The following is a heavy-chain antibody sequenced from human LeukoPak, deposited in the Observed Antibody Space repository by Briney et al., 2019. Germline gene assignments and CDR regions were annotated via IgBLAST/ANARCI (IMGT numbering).Heavy chain of an antibody. CDR1: GGSISSSSYD. Sequence: SETLSLTCTVSGGSISSSSYDWGWIRQPPGKGLEGIGSIYYSGSTYYNPSLKSRVTISVDTSKNQFSLKLSSVTAADTAVYYCARDTSTVVTPGWFDPWGQGTLVTVSS. V-gene: IGHV4-39*07. CDR3: ARDTSTVVTPGWFDP. J-gene: IGHJ5*02. D-gene: IGHD4-23*01. CDR2: IYYSGST.